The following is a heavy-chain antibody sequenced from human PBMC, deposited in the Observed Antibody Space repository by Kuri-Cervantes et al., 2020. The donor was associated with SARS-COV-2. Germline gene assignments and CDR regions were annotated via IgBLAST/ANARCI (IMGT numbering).Heavy chain of an antibody. CDR3: VKVSRGSPEYY. Sequence: GGSLRLSCAASGFTFSTYAMHWVRQAPGKGLEWVAVISHDGSSKYYADSVKGRFTISRDNSKNTLYLQMKSLRAEDTSIYYCVKVSRGSPEYYWGQGILVTVSS. D-gene: IGHD1-26*01. CDR2: ISHDGSSK. J-gene: IGHJ4*02. V-gene: IGHV3-30-3*01. CDR1: GFTFSTYA.